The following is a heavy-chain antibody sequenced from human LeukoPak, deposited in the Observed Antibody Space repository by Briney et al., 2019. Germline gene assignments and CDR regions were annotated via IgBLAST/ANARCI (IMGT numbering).Heavy chain of an antibody. CDR2: IYLRGNT. CDR3: ARGTITTVTDS. V-gene: IGHV4-39*07. CDR1: GDSIISSRYY. J-gene: IGHJ4*02. D-gene: IGHD4-17*01. Sequence: SETLSLTCTVSGDSIISSRYYWGWIRQPPGKGLEWVGEIYLRGNTNYNPSLESRVSISVDESKTQLSLRLESVTAADTAVYYCARGTITTVTDSWGPGTLVTVSS.